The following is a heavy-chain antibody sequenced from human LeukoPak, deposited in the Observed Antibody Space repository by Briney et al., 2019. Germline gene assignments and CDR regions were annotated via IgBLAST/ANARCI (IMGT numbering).Heavy chain of an antibody. CDR2: FDPEDGET. J-gene: IGHJ6*02. D-gene: IGHD3-9*01. CDR1: GYTLTELS. V-gene: IGHV1-24*01. Sequence: ASVKVSCKVSGYTLTELSMHRVRQAPGKGLEWMGGFDPEDGETIYAQKFQGRVTMTEDTSTDTAYMELSSLRSEDTAVYYCATPLDSQRGYYYYGMDVWGQGTTVTVSS. CDR3: ATPLDSQRGYYYYGMDV.